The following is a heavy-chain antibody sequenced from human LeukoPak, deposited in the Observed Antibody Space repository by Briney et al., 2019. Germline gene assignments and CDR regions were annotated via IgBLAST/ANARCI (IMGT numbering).Heavy chain of an antibody. CDR1: GFTFNTYA. D-gene: IGHD4-11*01. V-gene: IGHV3-23*01. CDR2: IGGGGSI. J-gene: IGHJ3*02. CDR3: AKEKSNTWPDSFDM. Sequence: GGSLRLSCAPSGFTFNTYAMSWVRQAPGKGLEWVSAIGGGGSILYADSVKGRFTISRDNSKSTLYLQMNSLRAEDTAVYYCAKEKSNTWPDSFDMWGQGTMVTVSS.